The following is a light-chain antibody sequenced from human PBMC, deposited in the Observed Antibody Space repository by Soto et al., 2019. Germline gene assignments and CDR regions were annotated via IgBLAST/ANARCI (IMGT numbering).Light chain of an antibody. CDR1: KSISSW. CDR3: QQYNSSQRT. CDR2: KAF. V-gene: IGKV1-5*03. Sequence: DIPMTQYPSPLSASVGDRVTITCRASKSISSWLAWYQQKPGKAPKLLIYKAFSLESGVPSRFSGSGSGTEFPLTISSLQPDDFAIYYFQQYNSSQRTIGQRTKVEIK. J-gene: IGKJ1*01.